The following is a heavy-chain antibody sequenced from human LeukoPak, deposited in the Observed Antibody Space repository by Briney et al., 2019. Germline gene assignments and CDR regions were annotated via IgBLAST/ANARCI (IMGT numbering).Heavy chain of an antibody. V-gene: IGHV3-7*01. CDR3: ARVGYNGWNFEN. J-gene: IGHJ4*02. Sequence: PGGSLRLSCAASGFTFSSYWMSWVRQAPGKGLQSVAYISQDVSHKYYVDSVKGRFTISRDNAKNSLHLERNSLRAEDTALYYCARVGYNGWNFENWGQGTLVTVSS. CDR1: GFTFSSYW. CDR2: ISQDVSHK. D-gene: IGHD5-12*01.